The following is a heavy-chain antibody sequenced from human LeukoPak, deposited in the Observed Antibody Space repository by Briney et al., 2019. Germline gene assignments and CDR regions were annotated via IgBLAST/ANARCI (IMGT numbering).Heavy chain of an antibody. Sequence: PSETLSLTCTVSGGSISSSSYYWGWIRQPPGKGLEWIGSIYYSGSTYYNPSLKSRVTIPVDTSKNQFSLKLSSVTAADTAVYYCARLDDFEYYFDYWGQGTLVTVSS. CDR1: GGSISSSSYY. D-gene: IGHD3-3*01. CDR2: IYYSGST. V-gene: IGHV4-39*01. J-gene: IGHJ4*02. CDR3: ARLDDFEYYFDY.